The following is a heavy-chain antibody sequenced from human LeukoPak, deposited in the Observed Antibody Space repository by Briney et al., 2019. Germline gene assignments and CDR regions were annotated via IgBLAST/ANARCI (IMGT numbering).Heavy chain of an antibody. J-gene: IGHJ4*02. CDR2: INKSSSYI. D-gene: IGHD2-15*01. CDR1: GFTFSSYS. Sequence: GGSLRLSCAASGFTFSSYSMNWVRQAPGKGLEWVSCINKSSSYIDYAGSVKGRFTISRDNAKNSLYLQMNSLRAEDTAVYYCASSYCSGGSCYAFDYWGQGTLVTVSS. CDR3: ASSYCSGGSCYAFDY. V-gene: IGHV3-21*01.